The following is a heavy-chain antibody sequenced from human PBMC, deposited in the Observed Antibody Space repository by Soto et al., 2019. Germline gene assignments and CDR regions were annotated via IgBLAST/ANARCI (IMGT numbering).Heavy chain of an antibody. J-gene: IGHJ6*03. CDR3: AARLVRDYYYYMDV. CDR1: GFTFTSSA. V-gene: IGHV1-58*02. Sequence: SVKVSCKASGFTFTSSAMQWVRQASGQRLEWIGWIVVGSGNTNYAQKFQERVTITRDMSTSTAYMELSSLRSEDTAVYYCAARLVRDYYYYMDVWGKGTTVTVSS. D-gene: IGHD2-2*01. CDR2: IVVGSGNT.